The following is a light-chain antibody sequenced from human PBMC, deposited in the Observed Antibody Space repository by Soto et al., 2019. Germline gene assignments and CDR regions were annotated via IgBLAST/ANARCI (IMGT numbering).Light chain of an antibody. Sequence: AVVTQPPSVSGAPGQRVTISCAGSSYNIGAGYDVNWYQQFPGTAPKLLIYDDTNRPSGVPDRFSGSKSATSASLAITGLQAEDEANYYCQSSDSSLSGSVVFGGGTKLTVL. CDR3: QSSDSSLSGSVV. V-gene: IGLV1-40*01. J-gene: IGLJ2*01. CDR2: DDT. CDR1: SYNIGAGYD.